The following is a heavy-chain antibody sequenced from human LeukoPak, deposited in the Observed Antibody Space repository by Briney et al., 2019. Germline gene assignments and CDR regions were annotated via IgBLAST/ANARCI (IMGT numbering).Heavy chain of an antibody. D-gene: IGHD6-6*01. CDR1: GYSISSGYY. Sequence: SETLSLTCTVSGYSISSGYYWGWIRQPPGKGLEWIGYIYHSGSTYYNPSLKSRVTISVDRSKNQFSLKLSSVTAADTAVYYCARVARDAFDIWGQGTMVTVSS. CDR2: IYHSGST. V-gene: IGHV4-38-2*02. J-gene: IGHJ3*02. CDR3: ARVARDAFDI.